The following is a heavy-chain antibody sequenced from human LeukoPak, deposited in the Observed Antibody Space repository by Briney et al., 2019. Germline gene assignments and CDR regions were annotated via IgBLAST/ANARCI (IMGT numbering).Heavy chain of an antibody. CDR3: ARGYYDSSGYYYRSYNWFDP. Sequence: PSDTLSLTCTVSGGSISSYYWSWIRQPPGKGLEWIGYIYYSGSTNYNPSLKSRVTISVDTSKNQFSLKLSSVTAADTAVYYCARGYYDSSGYYYRSYNWFDPWGQGTLVTVSS. J-gene: IGHJ5*02. V-gene: IGHV4-59*01. D-gene: IGHD3-22*01. CDR1: GGSISSYY. CDR2: IYYSGST.